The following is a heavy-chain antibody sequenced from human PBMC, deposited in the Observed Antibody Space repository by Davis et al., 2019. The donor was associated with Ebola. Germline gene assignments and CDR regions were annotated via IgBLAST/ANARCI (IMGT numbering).Heavy chain of an antibody. CDR1: GYTFTGYY. J-gene: IGHJ4*02. Sequence: AASVKVSCKASGYTFTGYYMHWVRQAPGQGLEWMGWINPNSGGTNYAQKFQGWVTMTRDTSISTAYMELSSLRSEDTAVYYCARRIAVAGSAVGTFDYWGQGTLVTVSS. D-gene: IGHD6-19*01. CDR3: ARRIAVAGSAVGTFDY. V-gene: IGHV1-2*04. CDR2: INPNSGGT.